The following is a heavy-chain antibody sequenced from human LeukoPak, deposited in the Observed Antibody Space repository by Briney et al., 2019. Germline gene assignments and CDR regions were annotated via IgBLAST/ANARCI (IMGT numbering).Heavy chain of an antibody. CDR2: ISKDGSDK. D-gene: IGHD1-7*01. Sequence: GGSLRLSCAASGFTFSSYAMHWVRQAPGKGLEWGAVISKDGSDKYYPGSVRGRFTISRDNSKNTIYLQMDSLRAEDTAIYYCARDYWWNYDYWGQGTLVTVSS. CDR3: ARDYWWNYDY. J-gene: IGHJ4*02. V-gene: IGHV3-30-3*01. CDR1: GFTFSSYA.